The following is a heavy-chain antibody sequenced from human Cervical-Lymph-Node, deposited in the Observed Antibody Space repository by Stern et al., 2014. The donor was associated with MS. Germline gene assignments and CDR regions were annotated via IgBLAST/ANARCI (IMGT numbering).Heavy chain of an antibody. CDR3: ARAAYSTSSYNY. D-gene: IGHD6-6*01. CDR2: IIPIFGTA. J-gene: IGHJ4*02. CDR1: GGTFNTNV. V-gene: IGHV1-69*01. Sequence: VQLVESGAEVKKPGSSVKVSCKASGGTFNTNVISWVRQAPGQGLEWMGGIIPIFGTALYAQKFQGRVTITAKESTRAVYMEMSSLRSEDTAVYYCARAAYSTSSYNYWGQGTLVIVSS.